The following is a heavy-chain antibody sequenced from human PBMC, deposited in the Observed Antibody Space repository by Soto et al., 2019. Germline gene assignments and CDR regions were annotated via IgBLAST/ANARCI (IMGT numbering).Heavy chain of an antibody. CDR1: GFTFSDYY. CDR3: ARNPPTVPAAPTLYYYYYMDV. D-gene: IGHD2-2*01. J-gene: IGHJ6*03. CDR2: ISSSGSTI. V-gene: IGHV3-11*01. Sequence: GGSLRLSCAASGFTFSDYYMSWIRQAPGKGLEWVSYISSSGSTIYYADSVKGRFTISRDNAKNSLYLQMNSLRAEDTAVYYCARNPPTVPAAPTLYYYYYMDVWGKGTTVTVSS.